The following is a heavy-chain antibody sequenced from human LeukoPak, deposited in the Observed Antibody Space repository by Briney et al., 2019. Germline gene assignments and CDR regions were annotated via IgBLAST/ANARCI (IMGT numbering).Heavy chain of an antibody. CDR2: FDPEDGET. Sequence: GASVKVSCKVSGSTLSELSMHWVRQAPGKGLEWMGGFDPEDGETIYAQKFQGRVTMTEDTSTDTAYMELRSLRSEDTAVCYCARGGSSHGLDYWGQGTLVTVSS. CDR1: GSTLSELS. D-gene: IGHD3-10*01. CDR3: ARGGSSHGLDY. J-gene: IGHJ4*02. V-gene: IGHV1-24*01.